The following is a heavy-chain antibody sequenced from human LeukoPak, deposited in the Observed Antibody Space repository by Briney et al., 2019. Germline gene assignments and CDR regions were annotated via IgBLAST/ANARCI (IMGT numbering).Heavy chain of an antibody. D-gene: IGHD3-10*01. CDR2: IYYSGST. CDR3: ARGVSWFGVFDY. CDR1: GGSVSSGSYY. J-gene: IGHJ4*02. Sequence: SETLSLTCTVSGGSVSSGSYYWSWIRQPPGTGLEWIGYIYYSGSTNYNPSLKSRVTISVDTSKNQFSLKLSSVTAADTAVYYCARGVSWFGVFDYWGQGTLVTVSS. V-gene: IGHV4-61*01.